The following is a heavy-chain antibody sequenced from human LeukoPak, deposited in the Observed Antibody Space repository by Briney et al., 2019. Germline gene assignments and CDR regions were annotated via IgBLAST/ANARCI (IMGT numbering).Heavy chain of an antibody. CDR1: GYSISSAYY. J-gene: IGHJ4*02. D-gene: IGHD1-26*01. Sequence: KTSETLSLTCTVSGYSISSAYYWGWIRQPPGKGLEWIGSIYHRGSTYCNPSLKSRVTISVDTSKNQFSLKLSSVTAADTAMYYCARAPLPEDYFDYWGQGTLVTVSS. V-gene: IGHV4-38-2*02. CDR3: ARAPLPEDYFDY. CDR2: IYHRGST.